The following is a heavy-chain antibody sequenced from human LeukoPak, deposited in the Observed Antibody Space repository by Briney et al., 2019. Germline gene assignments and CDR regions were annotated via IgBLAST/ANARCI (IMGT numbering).Heavy chain of an antibody. V-gene: IGHV4-59*08. J-gene: IGHJ4*02. CDR1: GGSISSYY. CDR3: ARHNVDTAIFDY. CDR2: IYYSGST. D-gene: IGHD5-18*01. Sequence: TSETPSLTCTVSGGSISSYYWSWIRQPPGKGLEWIGYIYYSGSTNYNPSLKSRVTISVDTSKNQFSLKLTSVTAADTAVYYCARHNVDTAIFDYWGQGTLVTVSS.